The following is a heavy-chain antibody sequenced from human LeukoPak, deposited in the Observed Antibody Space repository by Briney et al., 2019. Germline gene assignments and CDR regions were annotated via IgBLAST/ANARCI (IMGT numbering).Heavy chain of an antibody. J-gene: IGHJ4*02. CDR3: ASVGLGY. CDR1: GGSVSSDSYY. V-gene: IGHV4-61*01. Sequence: SETLSLTCTVSGGSVSSDSYYWSWIRQPPGKGLEWIGYIYYSGSTNYNPSLKSRVTISVDTSKNQFSLKLSSVTAADTAVYYCASVGLGYWGQGTLVTVSS. D-gene: IGHD6-19*01. CDR2: IYYSGST.